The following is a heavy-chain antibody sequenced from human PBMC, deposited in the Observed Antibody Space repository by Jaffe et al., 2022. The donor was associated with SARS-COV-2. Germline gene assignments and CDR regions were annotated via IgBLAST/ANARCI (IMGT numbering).Heavy chain of an antibody. V-gene: IGHV4-59*01. CDR1: GGSISSYY. D-gene: IGHD3-22*01. Sequence: QVQLQESGPGLVKPSETLSLTCTVSGGSISSYYWSWIRQPPGKGLEWIGYIYYSGSTNYNPSLKSRVTISVDTSKNQFSLKLSSVTAADTAVYYCARDLPYDSSGYPTAPGYYFDYWGQGTLVTVSS. J-gene: IGHJ4*02. CDR3: ARDLPYDSSGYPTAPGYYFDY. CDR2: IYYSGST.